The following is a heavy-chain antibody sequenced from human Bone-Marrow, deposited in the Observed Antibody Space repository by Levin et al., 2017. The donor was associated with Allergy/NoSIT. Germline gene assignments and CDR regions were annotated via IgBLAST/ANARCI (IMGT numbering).Heavy chain of an antibody. V-gene: IGHV1-18*01. J-gene: IGHJ6*02. Sequence: GESLKISCKASGYTFTSYGISWVRQAPGQGLEWMGWISAYNGNTNYAQKLQGRVTMTTDTSTSTAYMELRSLRSDDTAVYYCARECKGDDILTGGYYYYGMDVWGQGTTVTVSS. CDR2: ISAYNGNT. D-gene: IGHD3-9*01. CDR3: ARECKGDDILTGGYYYYGMDV. CDR1: GYTFTSYG.